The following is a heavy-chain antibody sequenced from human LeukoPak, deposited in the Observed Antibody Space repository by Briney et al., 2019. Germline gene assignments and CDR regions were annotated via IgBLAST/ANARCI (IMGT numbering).Heavy chain of an antibody. J-gene: IGHJ4*02. Sequence: PGRSLRLSCAASGFTFSSYGMHWVRQAPGKGLEWVAVIWYDGSNKYYADSVKGRFTISRDNSKNTLYLQMNSLRAEDTAVYYCARERVVPAAADYWGQGTLVTVSS. CDR2: IWYDGSNK. CDR3: ARERVVPAAADY. CDR1: GFTFSSYG. V-gene: IGHV3-33*01. D-gene: IGHD2-2*01.